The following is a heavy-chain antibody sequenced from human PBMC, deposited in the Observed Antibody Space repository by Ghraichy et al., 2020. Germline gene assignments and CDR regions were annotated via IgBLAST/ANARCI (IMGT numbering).Heavy chain of an antibody. V-gene: IGHV4-34*01. Sequence: SQTLSLTCAVYGGSFSGYYWSWIRQPPGKGLEWIGEINHSGSTNYNPSLKSRVTISVDTSKNQFSLKLSSVTAADTAVYYCARPRTYMITFGGVIVTSAHYFDYWGQGTLVTVSS. D-gene: IGHD3-16*02. CDR1: GGSFSGYY. CDR2: INHSGST. CDR3: ARPRTYMITFGGVIVTSAHYFDY. J-gene: IGHJ4*02.